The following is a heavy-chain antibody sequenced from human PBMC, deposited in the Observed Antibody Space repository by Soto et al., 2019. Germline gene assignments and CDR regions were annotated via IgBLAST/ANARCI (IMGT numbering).Heavy chain of an antibody. V-gene: IGHV4-4*07. J-gene: IGHJ6*02. CDR2: IDTRAST. D-gene: IGHD3-10*01. CDR3: ASGSGSYYSSYGMDV. CDR1: GGSISRYY. Sequence: SETLSLTCPVSGGSISRYYWSWVRQPAGTGLEWIGRIDTRASTNYIPSLKSRVTMSVDTSKNQFSLKLSSVPAADTAVYYCASGSGSYYSSYGMDVWGQGTTVTVSS.